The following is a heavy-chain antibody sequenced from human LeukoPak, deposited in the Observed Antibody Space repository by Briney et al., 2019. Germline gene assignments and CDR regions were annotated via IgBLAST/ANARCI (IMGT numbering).Heavy chain of an antibody. CDR1: GFTPSNYA. V-gene: IGHV3-23*01. J-gene: IGHJ4*02. D-gene: IGHD3-3*01. CDR2: TSGSGGST. Sequence: GGSLRLSCAASGFTPSNYAMSWVRQAPGKGLEWVSATSGSGGSTRYADSVKGRFTISRDNSKNTLYLQMNSLRAEDTAVYYCAKERYDFSSGYLYYFDYWGQGTLVTVSS. CDR3: AKERYDFSSGYLYYFDY.